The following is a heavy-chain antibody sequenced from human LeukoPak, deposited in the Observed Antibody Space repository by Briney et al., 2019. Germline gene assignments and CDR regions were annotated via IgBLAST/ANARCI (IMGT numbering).Heavy chain of an antibody. CDR3: ASPSGSYPDDAFDI. V-gene: IGHV1-18*01. Sequence: ASVKVSCKASGGTFSSYAISWVRQAPGQGLEWMGWISAYNGNTNYAQKLQGRVTMTTDTSTSTAYMELRSLRSDDTAVYYCASPSGSYPDDAFDIWGQGTMVTVSS. CDR1: GGTFSSYA. D-gene: IGHD3-10*01. CDR2: ISAYNGNT. J-gene: IGHJ3*02.